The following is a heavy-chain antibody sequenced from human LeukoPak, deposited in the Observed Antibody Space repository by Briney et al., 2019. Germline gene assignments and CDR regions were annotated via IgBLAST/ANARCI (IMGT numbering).Heavy chain of an antibody. D-gene: IGHD6-19*01. J-gene: IGHJ6*03. CDR3: ASGPVAGTLRYYYMDV. V-gene: IGHV3-23*01. CDR2: ISGSGGST. CDR1: GFTFSSYA. Sequence: GGSLRLSCAASGFTFSSYAMSWVRQAPGKGLEWVSAISGSGGSTYYADSVKGRFTISRDNSKNTLYLQMNSLRAEDTAVYYCASGPVAGTLRYYYMDVWGKGTTVTVSS.